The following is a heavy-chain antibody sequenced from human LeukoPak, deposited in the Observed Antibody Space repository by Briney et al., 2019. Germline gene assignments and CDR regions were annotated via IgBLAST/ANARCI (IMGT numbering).Heavy chain of an antibody. CDR2: IIPIFGTA. CDR1: GGTFSSYA. Sequence: VASVKVSCKASGGTFSSYAISWVRQAPGQGLEWMGGIIPIFGTANYAQKFQGRVTMTTDTSTSTAYMELRSLRSDDTAVYYCARDLKGLTYYYDSSGYYPWGQGTLVTVSS. CDR3: ARDLKGLTYYYDSSGYYP. V-gene: IGHV1-69*05. J-gene: IGHJ5*02. D-gene: IGHD3-22*01.